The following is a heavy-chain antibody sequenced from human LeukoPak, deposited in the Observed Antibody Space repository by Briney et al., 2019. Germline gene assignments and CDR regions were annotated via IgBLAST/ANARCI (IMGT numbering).Heavy chain of an antibody. D-gene: IGHD2-2*02. V-gene: IGHV5-51*01. J-gene: IGHJ6*02. CDR2: IYPGDSDT. CDR1: GYSFTSYW. CDR3: ARAPKYQLLYEAHYYYGMDV. Sequence: GESLKISCKGSGYSFTSYWIGWVRQMPGKGLEWMGIIYPGDSDTRYSPSFQGQVTISADKSISTAHLQWSSLKASDTAMYYCARAPKYQLLYEAHYYYGMDVWGQGTTVTVSS.